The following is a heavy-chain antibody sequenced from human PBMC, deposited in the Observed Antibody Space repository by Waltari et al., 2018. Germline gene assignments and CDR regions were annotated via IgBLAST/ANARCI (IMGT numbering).Heavy chain of an antibody. V-gene: IGHV5-51*01. J-gene: IGHJ6*02. CDR1: GYSFTSHW. CDR3: ARGTIWYSSSSEYGMDV. D-gene: IGHD6-6*01. Sequence: EVQLVQSGAEVQKPGESLKISCKGSGYSFTSHWIGWVRQMPGKGLEWMGIIYPGDSDTRYSPSFQGQVTISADKSISTAYLQWSSLKASDTAMYYWARGTIWYSSSSEYGMDVWGQGTTVTVSS. CDR2: IYPGDSDT.